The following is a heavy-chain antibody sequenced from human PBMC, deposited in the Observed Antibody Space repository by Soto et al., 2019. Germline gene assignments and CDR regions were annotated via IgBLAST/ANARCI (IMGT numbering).Heavy chain of an antibody. V-gene: IGHV1-8*01. CDR1: GYTFTSYD. CDR2: MNPNSGNT. Sequence: GASVKVSCKASGYTFTSYDINWVRQASGQGLEWMGWMNPNSGNTGYAQKFQGRVTMTRNTSISTAYMELSSLRSEDTAVYYCATYLDDSRGSCFAVSAQRTTVTVSS. CDR3: ATYLDDSRGSCFAV. J-gene: IGHJ6*02. D-gene: IGHD2-15*01.